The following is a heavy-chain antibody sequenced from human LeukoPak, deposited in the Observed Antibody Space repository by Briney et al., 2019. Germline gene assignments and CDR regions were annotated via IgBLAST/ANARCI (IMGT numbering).Heavy chain of an antibody. CDR3: AKAGVVVTAIDAYYFDY. V-gene: IGHV3-23*01. Sequence: GGSLRLSCAASGFTFSSYAMSWVRQAPAKGLEWVSAISGSGGSTYYADSVKGRFTISRDNSKNTLYLQMNSLRAEDTAVYYCAKAGVVVTAIDAYYFDYWGQGTLVTVSS. D-gene: IGHD2-21*02. CDR1: GFTFSSYA. CDR2: ISGSGGST. J-gene: IGHJ4*02.